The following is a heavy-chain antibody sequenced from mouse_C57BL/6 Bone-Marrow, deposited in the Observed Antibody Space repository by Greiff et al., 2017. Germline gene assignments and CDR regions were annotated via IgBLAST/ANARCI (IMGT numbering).Heavy chain of an antibody. J-gene: IGHJ2*01. CDR1: GFNIKNTY. V-gene: IGHV14-3*01. CDR2: IDPANGNT. Sequence: EVQLQQSVAELVRPGASVKLSCTASGFNIKNTYMHWVKQRPEQGLEWIGRIDPANGNTKYAPKFQGKATITADTSSNTAYLQLSSLTSEDTAIYYCAQSFITTVVPFDYWGQGTTLTVSS. D-gene: IGHD1-1*01. CDR3: AQSFITTVVPFDY.